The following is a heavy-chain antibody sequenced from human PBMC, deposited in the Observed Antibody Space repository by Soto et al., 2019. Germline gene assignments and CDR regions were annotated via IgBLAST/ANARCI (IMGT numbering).Heavy chain of an antibody. J-gene: IGHJ4*02. Sequence: QVQLQESGPGLVKPSETLSLTCTVSGGSVSSGSYYWSWIRQPPGEGLEWIGYIYYSGSTNYNPSLKSRVTISVDTSKNQFSLKLSSVTAADTAVYYCAREWPYCSGGSCYSLYDYWGQGTLVTVSS. CDR2: IYYSGST. CDR1: GGSVSSGSYY. CDR3: AREWPYCSGGSCYSLYDY. D-gene: IGHD2-15*01. V-gene: IGHV4-61*01.